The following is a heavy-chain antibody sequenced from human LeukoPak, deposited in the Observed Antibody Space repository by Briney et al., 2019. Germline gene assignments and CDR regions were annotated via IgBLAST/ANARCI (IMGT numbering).Heavy chain of an antibody. J-gene: IGHJ4*02. Sequence: DPSETLSLTCAVYGGSFSGYYWSWIRQPPGKGLEWIGEINHSGSTNYNPSLKSRVTISVDTSKNHFSLKLSSVTAADAAVYYCARGYSTSWTYYFDYWGQGALVTVSS. CDR2: INHSGST. CDR1: GGSFSGYY. V-gene: IGHV4-34*01. CDR3: ARGYSTSWTYYFDY. D-gene: IGHD6-13*01.